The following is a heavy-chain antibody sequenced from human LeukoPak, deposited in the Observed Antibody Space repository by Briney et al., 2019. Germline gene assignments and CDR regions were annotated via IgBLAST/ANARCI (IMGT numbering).Heavy chain of an antibody. Sequence: GRSLRLSCAASGFTFRSYAMHWVRQAPGKGLEWGAVISYDGSNKYYADAVKGRFTISRDNSKNTLYLQMNSLRAEDTAVYYCARDRRYDILPGYYWWESDYWGQGTLVTVSS. J-gene: IGHJ4*02. D-gene: IGHD3-9*01. CDR3: ARDRRYDILPGYYWWESDY. V-gene: IGHV3-30*04. CDR2: ISYDGSNK. CDR1: GFTFRSYA.